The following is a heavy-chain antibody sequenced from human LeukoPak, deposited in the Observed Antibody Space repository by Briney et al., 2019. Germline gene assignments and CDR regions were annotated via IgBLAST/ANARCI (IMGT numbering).Heavy chain of an antibody. V-gene: IGHV4-30-2*01. Sequence: SETLSLTCAVSGGSISSGAYSWNWIRKPPGKGLEWIGYIFQSGSTYYNPSLKSRVTVSVDRSRNQFSLKLPSVPAADTAVYYCARKGGGSGSYSYFDFWGQGTLATVSS. CDR3: ARKGGGSGSYSYFDF. J-gene: IGHJ4*02. D-gene: IGHD3-10*01. CDR2: IFQSGST. CDR1: GGSISSGAYS.